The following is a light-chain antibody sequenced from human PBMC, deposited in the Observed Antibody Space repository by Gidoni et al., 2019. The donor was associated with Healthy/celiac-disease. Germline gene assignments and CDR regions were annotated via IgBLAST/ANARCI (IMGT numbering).Light chain of an antibody. CDR2: GNS. V-gene: IGLV1-40*01. Sequence: QSVLTPPPSASGAPGQRVTISCTGSSSNIGAGYDVHWYQQLPGTAPKLLIYGNSNRPSGVPDRFSGSKSGTSASLAITGLQAEDEADYYCQSYDSSLSGSNWVFGGGTKLTVL. CDR3: QSYDSSLSGSNWV. CDR1: SSNIGAGYD. J-gene: IGLJ3*02.